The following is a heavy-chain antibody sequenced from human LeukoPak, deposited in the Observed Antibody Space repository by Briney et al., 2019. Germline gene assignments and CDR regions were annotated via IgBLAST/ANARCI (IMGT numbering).Heavy chain of an antibody. D-gene: IGHD6-13*01. CDR1: GFTFDDYA. Sequence: GRSLRLSCAASGFTFDDYAMHWVRQAPGKGLEWVSGLSWNGATVGYADSVKGRFTISRDNAKNSLYLQMNSLRAEDMALYYCAKDLGSSWYGDAFDIWGQGTMVTVSS. J-gene: IGHJ3*02. CDR2: LSWNGATV. V-gene: IGHV3-9*03. CDR3: AKDLGSSWYGDAFDI.